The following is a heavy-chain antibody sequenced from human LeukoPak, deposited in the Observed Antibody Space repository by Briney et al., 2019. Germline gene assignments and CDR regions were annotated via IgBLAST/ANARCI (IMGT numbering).Heavy chain of an antibody. CDR2: ISSSGSTI. CDR3: ARVMEQWLVRWFDP. Sequence: GSPRLSCAASGFTFSDYYMSWIRQAPGKGLEWVSYISSSGSTIYYADSVKGRFTISRDNAKNSLYLQMNSLRAEDTAVYYCARVMEQWLVRWFDPWGQGTLVTVSS. J-gene: IGHJ5*02. D-gene: IGHD6-19*01. CDR1: GFTFSDYY. V-gene: IGHV3-11*01.